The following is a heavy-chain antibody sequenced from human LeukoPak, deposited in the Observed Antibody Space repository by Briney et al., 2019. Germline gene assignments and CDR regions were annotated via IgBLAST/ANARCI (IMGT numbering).Heavy chain of an antibody. CDR2: ISYSGST. CDR3: ARGWRSWTPSVAAAGTGVWFDP. CDR1: GGSISTHY. D-gene: IGHD6-13*01. J-gene: IGHJ5*02. V-gene: IGHV4-59*11. Sequence: SETLSLTCTVSGGSISTHYWSWIRQPPGKGLEWIGYISYSGSTNYNPSLKSRVTISVDTSKNQFSLKLSSVTAADTAVYYCARGWRSWTPSVAAAGTGVWFDPWGQGTLVTVSS.